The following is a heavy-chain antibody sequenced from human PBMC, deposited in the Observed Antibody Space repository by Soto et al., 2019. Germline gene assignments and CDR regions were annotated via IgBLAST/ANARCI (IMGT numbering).Heavy chain of an antibody. J-gene: IGHJ3*02. CDR1: GYTFTSYG. V-gene: IGHV1-18*01. CDR2: ISAYNGNT. CDR3: AKLWFGDGNDAFDI. Sequence: ASVKVSCKASGYTFTSYGISWVRQAPGQGLEWVGWISAYNGNTNYAQKLQGRVTITADKSTSTAYMELSSLRSEDTAVYYCAKLWFGDGNDAFDIWGQGTMVTVSS. D-gene: IGHD3-10*01.